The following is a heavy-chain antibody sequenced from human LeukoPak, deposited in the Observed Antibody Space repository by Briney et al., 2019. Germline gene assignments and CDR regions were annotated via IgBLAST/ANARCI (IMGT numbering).Heavy chain of an antibody. CDR2: ISGNGGST. J-gene: IGHJ4*02. D-gene: IGHD6-19*01. CDR3: AKSGNQQWLGHFDY. Sequence: GGSLRLSCAASGFTFSSYTMNWVRQTPGKGLEWVSAISGNGGSTFYADSVKGRFTISRDSSKNTLYLQMNSLRAEDTAVYYCAKSGNQQWLGHFDYWGQGTLVTVSS. CDR1: GFTFSSYT. V-gene: IGHV3-23*01.